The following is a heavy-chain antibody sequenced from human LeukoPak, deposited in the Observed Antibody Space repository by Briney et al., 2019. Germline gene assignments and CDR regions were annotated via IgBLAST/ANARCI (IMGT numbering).Heavy chain of an antibody. CDR1: GFTFSSYE. V-gene: IGHV3-48*03. CDR2: ISSSGSTI. CDR3: ARDLHYYYYMDV. J-gene: IGHJ6*03. Sequence: PGGSLRLSCAASGFTFSSYEMNWVRQAPGKGLEWVSYISSSGSTIYYADSVKGRFTISRDNAKNSLYLQMNSLRAEDTAVYCCARDLHYYYYMDVWGKGTTVTVSS.